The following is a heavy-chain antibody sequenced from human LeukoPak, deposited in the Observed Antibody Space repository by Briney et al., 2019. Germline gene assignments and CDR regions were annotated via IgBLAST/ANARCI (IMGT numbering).Heavy chain of an antibody. J-gene: IGHJ4*02. CDR2: ISGSGGST. Sequence: PGGSLRLSCAASGFTVSRNYMSWVRQASGKGLEWVSGISGSGGSTYYADSVKGRFTISRDNSKNTLYLQMNSLRAEDTAAYYCAKAGSIRFDYWGQGTLVTVSS. V-gene: IGHV3-23*01. D-gene: IGHD1-26*01. CDR1: GFTVSRNY. CDR3: AKAGSIRFDY.